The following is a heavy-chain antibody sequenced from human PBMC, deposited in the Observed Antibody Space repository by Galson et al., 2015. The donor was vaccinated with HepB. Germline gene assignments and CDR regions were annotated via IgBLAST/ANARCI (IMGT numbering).Heavy chain of an antibody. D-gene: IGHD2-15*01. V-gene: IGHV3-74*01. Sequence: SLRLSCAASGFTFSSYGMHWVRQAPGKGLVWVSRINGDGSSTSYADSVKGRFTISRDNSKNTLYLQMNSLRAEDTAVYYCAKAASHIVVVVAADYYYGMDVWGQGTTVTVSS. CDR1: GFTFSSYG. J-gene: IGHJ6*02. CDR3: AKAASHIVVVVAADYYYGMDV. CDR2: INGDGSST.